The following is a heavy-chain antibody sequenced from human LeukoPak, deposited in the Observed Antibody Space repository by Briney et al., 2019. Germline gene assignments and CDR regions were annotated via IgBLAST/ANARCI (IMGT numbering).Heavy chain of an antibody. CDR1: AFTFSTYS. V-gene: IGHV3-48*01. J-gene: IGHJ5*02. D-gene: IGHD3-9*01. Sequence: GGSLRLSCAASAFTFSTYSMNWVRQAPGKGLEWVSYISSSSSTIYYADSVKGRFTISRDNAKNSLYLQMNSLRAEGTAVYYCAKGPILTASWFDPWGQGTLVTVSS. CDR3: AKGPILTASWFDP. CDR2: ISSSSSTI.